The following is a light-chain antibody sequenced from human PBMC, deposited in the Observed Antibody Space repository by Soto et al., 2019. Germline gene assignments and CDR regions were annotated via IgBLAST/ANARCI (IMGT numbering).Light chain of an antibody. CDR2: EVS. V-gene: IGLV2-23*02. J-gene: IGLJ1*01. Sequence: QSALTQPASVTGSPGESITISCNGTSSDVGSYSLVSWYQQHPGKAPKLMIYEVSKRPSGVSNRFSGSKSGNTASLTISGLQGEDEADYYCCSYAGSSTYVFGTGTKVTVL. CDR1: SSDVGSYSL. CDR3: CSYAGSSTYV.